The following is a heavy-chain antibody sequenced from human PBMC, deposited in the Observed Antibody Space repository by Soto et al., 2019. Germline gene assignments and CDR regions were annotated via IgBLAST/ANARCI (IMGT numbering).Heavy chain of an antibody. Sequence: QVQLVQSGAELKKPGRPVKVSCQSSGGTFTTYAMNWVRQAPGQGPEWMGDISPMFGAANYAPKFQGRVTITADESTGTSYMQLSSLTSEDTALYFCAREVQVHTPAFVYWGQGTLVTVSS. V-gene: IGHV1-69*19. CDR1: GGTFTTYA. J-gene: IGHJ4*02. D-gene: IGHD3-10*01. CDR3: AREVQVHTPAFVY. CDR2: ISPMFGAA.